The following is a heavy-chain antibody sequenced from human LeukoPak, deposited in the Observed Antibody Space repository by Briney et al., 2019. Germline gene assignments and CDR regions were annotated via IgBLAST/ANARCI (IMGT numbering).Heavy chain of an antibody. CDR3: VREHQWARDY. CDR2: INHSGDKI. D-gene: IGHD1-26*01. V-gene: IGHV3-48*01. CDR1: GFTFSSYV. Sequence: GGSLRLSCAGSGFTFSSYVMNWVRQAPGKGPEWVSYINHSGDKIYYADSVKGRFTISRDNAKNPLYLQMNDLRGDDTAVYYCVREHQWARDYWARRTLVTVSS. J-gene: IGHJ4*02.